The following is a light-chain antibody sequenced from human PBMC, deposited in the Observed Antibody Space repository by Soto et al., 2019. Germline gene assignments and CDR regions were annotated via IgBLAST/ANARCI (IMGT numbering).Light chain of an antibody. Sequence: EIVLTQSPGTLSLSPGARAPLSCRASQSVSSSYLAWYQQKPGQAPGLLIYDASNRATGIPARFSGSGSGTDFTLTISSLEPDDFAVYYCQQRSNWPPNFGQGTRLEIK. J-gene: IGKJ5*01. CDR1: QSVSSSY. CDR3: QQRSNWPPN. CDR2: DAS. V-gene: IGKV3D-20*02.